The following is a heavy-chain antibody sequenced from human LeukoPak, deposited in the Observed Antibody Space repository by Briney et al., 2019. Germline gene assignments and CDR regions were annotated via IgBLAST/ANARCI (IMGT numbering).Heavy chain of an antibody. D-gene: IGHD6-6*01. V-gene: IGHV3-74*01. J-gene: IGHJ4*02. CDR3: ARGPNSNWSGLDF. CDR2: ISDGGSTA. Sequence: PGGSLRLSCAASGFTFSSYWMHWVRQAPGKGLVWVSRISDGGSTATYADSVKGRFTVSRDNAKNTLYLQVNNLRAEDTAVYYCARGPNSNWSGLDFWGQGTLLTVSS. CDR1: GFTFSSYW.